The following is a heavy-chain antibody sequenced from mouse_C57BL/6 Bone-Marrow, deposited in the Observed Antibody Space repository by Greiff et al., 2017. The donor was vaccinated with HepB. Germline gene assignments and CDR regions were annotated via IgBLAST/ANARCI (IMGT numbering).Heavy chain of an antibody. V-gene: IGHV1-80*01. CDR3: ASGYYGSSSYYFDY. D-gene: IGHD1-1*01. J-gene: IGHJ2*01. CDR1: GYAFSSYW. Sequence: VMLVESGAELVKPGASVKISCKASGYAFSSYWMNWVKQRPGKGLEWIGQIYPGDGDTNYNGKFKGKATLTADKSSSTAYMQLSSLTSEDSAVYFCASGYYGSSSYYFDYWGQGTTLTVSS. CDR2: IYPGDGDT.